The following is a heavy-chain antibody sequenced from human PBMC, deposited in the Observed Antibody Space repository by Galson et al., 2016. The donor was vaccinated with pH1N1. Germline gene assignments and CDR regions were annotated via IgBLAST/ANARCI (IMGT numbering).Heavy chain of an antibody. CDR2: ISTRGST. J-gene: IGHJ3*01. D-gene: IGHD3-16*01. CDR1: GDSISTGTYY. CDR3: ARRGVFTSDAFHV. V-gene: IGHV4-61*02. Sequence: TLSLTCTVSGDSISTGTYYWSWIRQPAGKGLEWLGRISTRGSTTYNPSPKSRVTISVDTSKNQFSLRLSSVTATDTALYSCARRGVFTSDAFHVWGQGAMVTVSS.